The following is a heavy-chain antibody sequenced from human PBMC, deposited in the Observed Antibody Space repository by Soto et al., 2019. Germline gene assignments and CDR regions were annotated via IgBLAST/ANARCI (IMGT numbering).Heavy chain of an antibody. CDR3: ARVASDYINSVDH. CDR2: IGGSGGNR. Sequence: DVQLLESGGGLVQPGGSLRLSCAASGFTFNAYAMTWVRQAPGKGLEWVSAIGGSGGNRSYAGSVRGRFTISRDNSKDTVDLQMNSLRVEDTAVYYCARVASDYINSVDHWGQGILVSVSS. V-gene: IGHV3-23*01. CDR1: GFTFNAYA. J-gene: IGHJ4*02. D-gene: IGHD4-4*01.